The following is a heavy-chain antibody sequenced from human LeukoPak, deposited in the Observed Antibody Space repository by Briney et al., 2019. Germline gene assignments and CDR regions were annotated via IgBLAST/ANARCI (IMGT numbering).Heavy chain of an antibody. V-gene: IGHV3-23*01. CDR1: GFTFSNYA. D-gene: IGHD1-26*01. Sequence: GGCLRLSCAASGFTFSNYAMSWVRQAPGKGLKWVSGISSGGSTYYAGSVKGRFTISRDNSKNTLHLQMTSLRAEDAAVYYCAKDTYSTSPYYFDYWGQGTLVTVSS. CDR2: ISSGGST. CDR3: AKDTYSTSPYYFDY. J-gene: IGHJ4*02.